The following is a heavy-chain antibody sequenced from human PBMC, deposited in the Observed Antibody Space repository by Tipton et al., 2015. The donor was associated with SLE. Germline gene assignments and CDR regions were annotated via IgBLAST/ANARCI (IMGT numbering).Heavy chain of an antibody. J-gene: IGHJ3*02. CDR1: GGSISSSSYY. D-gene: IGHD6-13*01. CDR3: ARQGAENMEQQLIDAFDI. V-gene: IGHV4-61*05. CDR2: IYYSGST. Sequence: GLVKPSETLSLTCTVSGGSISSSSYYWSWIRQPPGKGLEWIGYIYYSGSTNYNPSLKSRVTISVDTSKNQFSLKLSSVTAADTAVYYCARQGAENMEQQLIDAFDIWGQGTMVTVSS.